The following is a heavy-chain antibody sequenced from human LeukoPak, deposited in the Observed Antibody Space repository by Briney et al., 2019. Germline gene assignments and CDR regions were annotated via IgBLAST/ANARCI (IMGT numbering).Heavy chain of an antibody. V-gene: IGHV4-39*01. CDR3: ARPRLYCSGGSCYSGNWFDP. D-gene: IGHD2-15*01. Sequence: SETLSLTCTVSGGSISSSSYYWGWIRQPPGKGLEWIGSIYYSGSTYYNPSLKSRVTISVDTSKNQFSLKLSSVTAADAAVYYCARPRLYCSGGSCYSGNWFDPWGQGTLVTVSS. CDR1: GGSISSSSYY. CDR2: IYYSGST. J-gene: IGHJ5*02.